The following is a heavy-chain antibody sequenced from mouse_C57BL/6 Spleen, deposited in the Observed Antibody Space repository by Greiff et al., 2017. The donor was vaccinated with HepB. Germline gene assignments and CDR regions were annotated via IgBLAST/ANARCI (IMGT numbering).Heavy chain of an antibody. CDR1: GYTFTSYW. D-gene: IGHD2-1*01. CDR2: IYPSDSEN. CDR3: ASRGIYYGNYDWYIDV. V-gene: IGHV1-61*01. Sequence: QVQLQQPGAELVRPGSSVKLSCKASGYTFTSYWMDWVKQRPGQGLEWIGNIYPSDSENHYNQKFKDKATVTVDKSSSTAYMQLSSLTSEDSAVDYCASRGIYYGNYDWYIDVWGTGTTGTVSS. J-gene: IGHJ1*03.